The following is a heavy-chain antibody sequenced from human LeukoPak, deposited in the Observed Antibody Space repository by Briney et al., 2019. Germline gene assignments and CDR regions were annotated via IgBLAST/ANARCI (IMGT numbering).Heavy chain of an antibody. CDR1: GDSFSGYY. J-gene: IGHJ6*04. CDR2: IYSSGST. Sequence: PSETLSLTCTVSGDSFSGYYWGWIRQPPGKGLECVGYIYSSGSTAYNPSLQSRLTISIATTKTQFSLTLSSVTAADKAVYYCARHVYGKGMYVWGKGTTVTVSS. V-gene: IGHV4-59*08. CDR3: ARHVYGKGMYV. D-gene: IGHD4-17*01.